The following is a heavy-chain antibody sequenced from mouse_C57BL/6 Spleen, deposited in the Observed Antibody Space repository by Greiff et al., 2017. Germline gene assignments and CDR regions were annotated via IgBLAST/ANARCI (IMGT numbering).Heavy chain of an antibody. CDR1: GYTFTSYW. Sequence: QVQLQQPGAELVKPGASVKLSCKASGYTFTSYWMQWVKQRPGQGLEWIGEIDPSDSYTNYNQKFKGKATLTVDTSSSTAYMPLSSLTSEDSAVYYCARGGGSSPYYFDYWGQGTTLTVSS. D-gene: IGHD1-1*01. CDR3: ARGGGSSPYYFDY. V-gene: IGHV1-50*01. CDR2: IDPSDSYT. J-gene: IGHJ2*01.